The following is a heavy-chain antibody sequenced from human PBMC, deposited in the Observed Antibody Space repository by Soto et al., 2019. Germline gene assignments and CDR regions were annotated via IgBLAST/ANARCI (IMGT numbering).Heavy chain of an antibody. CDR1: GYTFTSYD. Sequence: ASVKVSCKASGYTFTSYDINWVRQATGQGLEWMGWMNPNSGSTGYAQKFQGRVTMTRNTSISTAYMELSSLRSEDTAVYYCARGKSWDALVPAAYNYYYYYGMDVWGQGTTVTVSS. J-gene: IGHJ6*02. V-gene: IGHV1-8*01. CDR3: ARGKSWDALVPAAYNYYYYYGMDV. CDR2: MNPNSGST. D-gene: IGHD2-2*01.